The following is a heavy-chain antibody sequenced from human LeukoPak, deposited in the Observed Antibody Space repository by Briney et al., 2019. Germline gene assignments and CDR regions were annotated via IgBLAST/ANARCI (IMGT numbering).Heavy chain of an antibody. CDR1: GYIFTDYA. CDR3: ARARWTSTVTTYYLDF. D-gene: IGHD4-17*01. J-gene: IGHJ4*02. V-gene: IGHV1-3*01. Sequence: ASVKLSCKASGYIFTDYAIQWVRQAPGQGLEWMGWINAGNGKTKYSQKFQGRVTITRDTSASTAYMELSGLRSDDTAVYYCARARWTSTVTTYYLDFWGQGTLVTVSS. CDR2: INAGNGKT.